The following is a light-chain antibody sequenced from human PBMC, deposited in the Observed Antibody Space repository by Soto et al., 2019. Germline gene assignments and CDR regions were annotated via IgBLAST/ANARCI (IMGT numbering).Light chain of an antibody. V-gene: IGKV3-20*01. CDR1: QSINNRF. J-gene: IGKJ4*01. Sequence: IVLTQSPGTLSLSPGERATLSCRASQSINNRFLAWYQQKPGQAPRLLIHGTSSRATGIPDRFSGSGSGTDFTLTISRLEPEDFAVYYCQQYGGSPLTFGGGTKVDIK. CDR2: GTS. CDR3: QQYGGSPLT.